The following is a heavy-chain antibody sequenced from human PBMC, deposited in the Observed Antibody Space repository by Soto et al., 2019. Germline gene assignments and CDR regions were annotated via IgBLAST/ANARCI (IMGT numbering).Heavy chain of an antibody. CDR3: ASGVGGLGGSSGWPDYAFDV. J-gene: IGHJ3*01. V-gene: IGHV1-69*01. D-gene: IGHD6-19*01. Sequence: QVQLVQSGAAVRKPGSSVKVSCKASGGTFTKYAITWVRQYPRQGLEWMGGIVPLPGTTNYAQKFRGRVTISADESTSTAYLELSSLRSEDTAVYSCASGVGGLGGSSGWPDYAFDVWGQGTMVIVSS. CDR1: GGTFTKYA. CDR2: IVPLPGTT.